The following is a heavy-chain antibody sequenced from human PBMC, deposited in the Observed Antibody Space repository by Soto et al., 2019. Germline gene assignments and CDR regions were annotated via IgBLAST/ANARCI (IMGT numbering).Heavy chain of an antibody. V-gene: IGHV3-13*01. CDR3: ARELHGGSYGMYV. CDR2: ITTAGDT. Sequence: EVQLVESGGGLVQPGGSLRLSCAASGFTFSNYDMHWVRQVTGKGLEWVSGITTAGDTYYPGSVKGRFAISREKAKNSLYLQMNSLSAGDTAVDYCARELHGGSYGMYVWGRGTTVTVSS. CDR1: GFTFSNYD. J-gene: IGHJ6*04.